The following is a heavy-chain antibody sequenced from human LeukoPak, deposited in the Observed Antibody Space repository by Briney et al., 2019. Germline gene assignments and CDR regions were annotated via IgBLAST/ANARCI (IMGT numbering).Heavy chain of an antibody. CDR3: ARVVVVPADLKYYYYYYYMDV. CDR1: GYTFTGYY. V-gene: IGHV1-2*06. Sequence: GASVKVSCKASGYTFTGYYMHWVRQAPGQGLEWMGRINPNSGGTNYAQKFQGRVTMTRDTSISTAYMELSRLRSDDTAVYYCARVVVVPADLKYYYYYYYMDVWGKGTTVTVSS. CDR2: INPNSGGT. J-gene: IGHJ6*03. D-gene: IGHD2-2*01.